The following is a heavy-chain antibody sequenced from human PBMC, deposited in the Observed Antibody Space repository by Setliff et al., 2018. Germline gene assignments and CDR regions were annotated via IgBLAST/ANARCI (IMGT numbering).Heavy chain of an antibody. J-gene: IGHJ6*03. CDR2: INHSGST. CDR1: GGSISSSNW. D-gene: IGHD2-21*01. CDR3: ARVRRVVIAYYYYMDV. Sequence: TPETLSLTCAVSGGSISSSNWWSWIRQPPGKGLEWIGEINHSGSTNYNPSLKSRVTISVDTSKNQFSLKLSSVTAADTAVYYCARVRRVVIAYYYYMDVWGKGTTVTVSS. V-gene: IGHV4-4*03.